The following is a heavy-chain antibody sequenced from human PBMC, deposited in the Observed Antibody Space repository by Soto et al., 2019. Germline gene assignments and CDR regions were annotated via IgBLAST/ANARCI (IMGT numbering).Heavy chain of an antibody. Sequence: QLQLVQSAAEVLKPGASVKVSCKASGYTFSNYGISWVRQAPGQGLEWTAWISGYNGDTKTAQSLQGRVTVTTDTSTSTAYMELRSRRSDDTAIYYCARSLGSGTGFDYWGQGTLVTVSS. D-gene: IGHD3-10*01. CDR2: ISGYNGDT. V-gene: IGHV1-18*01. CDR3: ARSLGSGTGFDY. J-gene: IGHJ4*02. CDR1: GYTFSNYG.